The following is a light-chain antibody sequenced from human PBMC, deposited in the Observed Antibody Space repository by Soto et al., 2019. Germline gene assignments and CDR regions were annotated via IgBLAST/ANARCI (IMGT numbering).Light chain of an antibody. CDR3: QQYDM. J-gene: IGKJ1*01. CDR2: AAS. V-gene: IGKV1-9*01. CDR1: QGISSY. Sequence: DIQLTQSPSFLSASVGDRVTITCRASQGISSYLAWYQQKPGKAPKLLIYAASTLQSGVPSRFSGSGSGTEFTLTISSLQPEDFASYYCQQYDMFGPGTKVEIK.